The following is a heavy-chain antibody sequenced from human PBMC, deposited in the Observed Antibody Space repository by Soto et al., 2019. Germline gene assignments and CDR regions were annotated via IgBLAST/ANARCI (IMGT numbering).Heavy chain of an antibody. CDR1: GGTFISDA. D-gene: IGHD3-22*01. CDR2: VIPMFPKA. CDR3: ARCHSDSSGPGYLDS. Sequence: QVRLVQSEAEVKKAGSSVKVSCKASGGTFISDAITWVRQAPGQGLEWMGGVIPMFPKANYAQKFQGRATISADKATSTGYMELHSLKSEDTAVYYCARCHSDSSGPGYLDSWGQGTLVTVTS. J-gene: IGHJ4*02. V-gene: IGHV1-69*06.